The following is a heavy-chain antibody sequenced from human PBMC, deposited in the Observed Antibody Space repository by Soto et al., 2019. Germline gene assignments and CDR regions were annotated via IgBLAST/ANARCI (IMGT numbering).Heavy chain of an antibody. D-gene: IGHD3-3*01. CDR2: ISDNSSVI. V-gene: IGHV3-48*01. J-gene: IGHJ5*02. CDR1: GFTFSTYS. Sequence: QPGGALGLSCSASGFTFSTYSINWVRQAPGKGLEWISYISDNSSVIYYAAPVKGRFTISRDDSKNTLYLQMNSLKTEDTAVYYCTTGLTIFGVVIEPWGQGTLVTVSS. CDR3: TTGLTIFGVVIEP.